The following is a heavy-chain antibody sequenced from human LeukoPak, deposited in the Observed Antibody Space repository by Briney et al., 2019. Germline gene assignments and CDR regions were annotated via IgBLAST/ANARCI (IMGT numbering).Heavy chain of an antibody. CDR1: GGSISRHY. CDR2: TWYFGST. J-gene: IGHJ4*02. CDR3: AAIKRGYDDLHFHY. D-gene: IGHD2-15*01. V-gene: IGHV4-59*11. Sequence: KSLETLSLTCTVTGGSISRHYWRWLRQPPGKGLEWIGNTWYFGSTSYNPSLSNRVTISEDTSKNQISLKLSSVTAADTAIYYCAAIKRGYDDLHFHYWGQGKLVTVS.